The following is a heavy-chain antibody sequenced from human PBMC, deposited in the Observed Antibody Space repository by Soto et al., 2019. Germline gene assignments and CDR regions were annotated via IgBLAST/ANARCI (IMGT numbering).Heavy chain of an antibody. CDR1: GFTFSNAW. CDR3: TTVYSSSINRDY. V-gene: IGHV3-15*01. Sequence: GGSLRLSCAASGFTFSNAWMSWVRQAPGKGLEWAGRIKSKTDGGTTDYAAPVKGRFTISRDDSKNTLYLQMNSLKTEDTAVYYCTTVYSSSINRDYWGQGTLVTVSS. CDR2: IKSKTDGGTT. J-gene: IGHJ4*02. D-gene: IGHD6-6*01.